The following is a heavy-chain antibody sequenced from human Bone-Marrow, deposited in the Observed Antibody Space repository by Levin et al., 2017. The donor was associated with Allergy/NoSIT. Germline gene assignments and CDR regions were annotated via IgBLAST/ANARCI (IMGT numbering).Heavy chain of an antibody. CDR3: ARGKREYCSGGSCYLY. D-gene: IGHD2-15*01. Sequence: PSETLSLTCAVSGGSISSSNWWSWVRQPPGKGLEWIGEIYHSGSTNFNPSLKSRVTISVDKSKNQFSLKLSSVTAADTAVYYCARGKREYCSGGSCYLYWGQGTLVTVSS. V-gene: IGHV4-4*02. CDR2: IYHSGST. J-gene: IGHJ4*02. CDR1: GGSISSSNW.